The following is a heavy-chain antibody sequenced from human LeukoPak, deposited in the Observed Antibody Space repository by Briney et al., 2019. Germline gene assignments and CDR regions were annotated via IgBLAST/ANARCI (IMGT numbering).Heavy chain of an antibody. CDR3: ARDGWLEYSSVPWFDP. J-gene: IGHJ5*02. CDR1: GGTFSSYA. V-gene: IGHV1-69*13. Sequence: GASVKVSCKASGGTFSSYAISWVRQAPGQGLEWMGGIIPIFGTANYAQKFQGRVTITADESTSTAYMGLSSLRSEDTAVYYCARDGWLEYSSVPWFDPWGQGTLVTVSS. CDR2: IIPIFGTA. D-gene: IGHD5-24*01.